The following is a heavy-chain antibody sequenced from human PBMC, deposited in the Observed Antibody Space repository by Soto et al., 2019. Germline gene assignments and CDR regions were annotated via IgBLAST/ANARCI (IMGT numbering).Heavy chain of an antibody. Sequence: SETLSLTCAVSGGSISGGGYSWSWIRQPPGKGLEWIGYINHSGSTYYNPSLKSQVTISVDRSKNQISLKLSSLTAADTAVYYCARGTYDSSGYYYDWFDHWGQGTLVTVS. CDR1: GGSISGGGYS. D-gene: IGHD3-22*01. J-gene: IGHJ5*02. V-gene: IGHV4-30-2*01. CDR3: ARGTYDSSGYYYDWFDH. CDR2: INHSGST.